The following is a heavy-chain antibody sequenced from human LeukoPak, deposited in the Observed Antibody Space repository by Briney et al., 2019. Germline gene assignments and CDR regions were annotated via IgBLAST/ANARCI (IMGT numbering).Heavy chain of an antibody. CDR3: AKALYDFWRGPFKDYYYGMDV. V-gene: IGHV1-69*13. Sequence: ASVKVSCKASGGTFSSYAISWVRQAPGQGLEWMGGIIPIFGTANYAQKFQGRVTITADESTSTAYMGLSSLRSEDTAVYYCAKALYDFWRGPFKDYYYGMDVWGQGTTVTVSS. CDR2: IIPIFGTA. D-gene: IGHD3-3*01. J-gene: IGHJ6*02. CDR1: GGTFSSYA.